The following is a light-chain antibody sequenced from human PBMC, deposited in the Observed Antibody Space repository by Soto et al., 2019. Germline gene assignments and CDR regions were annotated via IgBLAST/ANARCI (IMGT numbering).Light chain of an antibody. CDR2: GAS. CDR3: QQYDNLPPP. CDR1: QSVSSSY. J-gene: IGKJ5*01. Sequence: IVLTKSAATLSLSPGERATLPCRASQSVSSSYLAWYQQKPGQAPRLLIYGASDRATGIPDRFSGSGSGTDFTLTISSLQSEDFAVYYCQQYDNLPPPFGQGAR. V-gene: IGKV3-20*01.